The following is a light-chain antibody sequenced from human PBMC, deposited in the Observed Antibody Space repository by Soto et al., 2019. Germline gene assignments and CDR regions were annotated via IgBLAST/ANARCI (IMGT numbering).Light chain of an antibody. CDR1: QSVSSNY. Sequence: EIVLTQSPGTLSLSPGERATLSCRASQSVSSNYLAWYQQKPGQAPRPLIYGASSRATGIPDRFSGGGAGTDFTLTISRLEPEDFAVYYCQQYGSSPWTFGQGTKVEIK. V-gene: IGKV3-20*01. CDR2: GAS. CDR3: QQYGSSPWT. J-gene: IGKJ1*01.